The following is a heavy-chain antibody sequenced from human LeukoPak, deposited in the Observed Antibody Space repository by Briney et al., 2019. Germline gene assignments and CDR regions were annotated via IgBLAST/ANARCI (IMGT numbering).Heavy chain of an antibody. CDR3: ARDGYGVNSADY. CDR1: GFTFSSYA. CDR2: ISSSSTYI. D-gene: IGHD4-23*01. V-gene: IGHV3-21*01. Sequence: PGRSLRLSCAASGFTFSSYAMHWVRQAPGKGLEWVSSISSSSTYIYYADSVKGRFTISRDNAKNSLYLQMNSLRAEDTAVYYCARDGYGVNSADYWGQGTLVTVSS. J-gene: IGHJ4*02.